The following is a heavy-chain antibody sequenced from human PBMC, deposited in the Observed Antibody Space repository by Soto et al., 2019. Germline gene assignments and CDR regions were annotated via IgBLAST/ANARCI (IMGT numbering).Heavy chain of an antibody. Sequence: EVQLLESGGGLVQPRGSLRLSCAASGFTVSGYAMSWARQAPGKGLEWVSSVSESGIGTYYADSVKGRFTISRDTSKNTLYLQMNGLTVEDTAVYFCVRDKYDRDIDHWFSEFWGPGTLVSVSS. V-gene: IGHV3-23*01. CDR2: VSESGIGT. CDR1: GFTVSGYA. D-gene: IGHD3-3*01. CDR3: VRDKYDRDIDHWFSEF. J-gene: IGHJ4*02.